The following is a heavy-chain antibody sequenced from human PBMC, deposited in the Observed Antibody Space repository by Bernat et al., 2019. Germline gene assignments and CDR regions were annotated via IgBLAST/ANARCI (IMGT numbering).Heavy chain of an antibody. CDR2: INHSGST. V-gene: IGHV4-34*01. Sequence: QVQLLQWGAGLLKPSETLSLTCTVYGVSFSPRYWNWIRQPPGKGLEWIGKINHSGSTNYNPSLKSRVTISIDASKRQFSLNLNSVAAADTAVYYCARGGDGDFGWYFDLWGRGTLVTVSS. J-gene: IGHJ2*01. D-gene: IGHD4-17*01. CDR3: ARGGDGDFGWYFDL. CDR1: GVSFSPRY.